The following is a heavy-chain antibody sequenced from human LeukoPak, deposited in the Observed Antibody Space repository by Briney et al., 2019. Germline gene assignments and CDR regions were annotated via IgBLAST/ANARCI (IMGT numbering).Heavy chain of an antibody. V-gene: IGHV3-30*18. CDR3: AKVSGSTLGPANY. D-gene: IGHD1-26*01. Sequence: GGSLRLSCAASGFAFSSYGMHWVRQAPGKGLEWVAVISYDGTKKDYADSVKGRFTISRDNSKNTLYLQMNSLRAEDTAVYYCAKVSGSTLGPANYWGQGTLVTVSS. CDR1: GFAFSSYG. J-gene: IGHJ4*02. CDR2: ISYDGTKK.